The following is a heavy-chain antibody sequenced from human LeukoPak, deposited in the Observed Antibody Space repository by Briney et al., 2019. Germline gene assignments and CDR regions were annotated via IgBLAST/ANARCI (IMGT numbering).Heavy chain of an antibody. CDR1: GFTFSSYE. D-gene: IGHD2-21*02. J-gene: IGHJ4*02. Sequence: GGSLRLSCAASGFTFSSYEMNWVRQAPGKGLEWVSYITTSRNSIKYADSVKGRFTASRDNAKNSLYLQMNSLRVEDTAVYYCAREQSRCGGDCNDYWGQGTLVTVSS. CDR3: AREQSRCGGDCNDY. CDR2: ITTSRNSI. V-gene: IGHV3-48*03.